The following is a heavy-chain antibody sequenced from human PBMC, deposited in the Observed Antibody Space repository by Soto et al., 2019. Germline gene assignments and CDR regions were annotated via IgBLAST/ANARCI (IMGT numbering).Heavy chain of an antibody. D-gene: IGHD2-15*01. Sequence: QVQLVQSGAEVKKPGSSVKVSCKASGGTFITYTVSWVRQAPGQGLEWMGGIIPVSTTTSYAQKFQGRVTITADKSTSTTYMELSSLRFDDTAVYYCAKGRAGCSGGSCPLGWYFDLWGRGTLVTVSS. CDR1: GGTFITYT. CDR3: AKGRAGCSGGSCPLGWYFDL. CDR2: IIPVSTTT. J-gene: IGHJ2*01. V-gene: IGHV1-69*06.